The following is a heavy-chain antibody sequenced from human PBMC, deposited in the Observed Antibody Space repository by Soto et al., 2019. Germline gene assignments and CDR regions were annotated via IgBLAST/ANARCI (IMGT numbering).Heavy chain of an antibody. D-gene: IGHD6-13*01. J-gene: IGHJ4*02. CDR3: ARDVSGGIAAAGIWVPGWPRIDY. CDR2: IYYSGST. Sequence: SETLSLTCTVSGGSISSGDYYWSWIRQPPGKGLEWIGYIYYSGSTYYNPSLKSRVTISVDTSKNQFSLKLSSVTAADTAVYYCARDVSGGIAAAGIWVPGWPRIDYWGQGTLVTVSS. CDR1: GGSISSGDYY. V-gene: IGHV4-30-4*01.